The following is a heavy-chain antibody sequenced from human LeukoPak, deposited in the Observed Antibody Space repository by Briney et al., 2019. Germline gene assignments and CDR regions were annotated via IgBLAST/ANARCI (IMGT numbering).Heavy chain of an antibody. V-gene: IGHV4-34*01. CDR2: INHSGST. Sequence: SETLSLTCAVYGGSFSGYYWSWIRQPPGKGLEWIGEINHSGSTNYNPSLKSRVTISVDTSKNQFSLKLSSVTAADTAVYYCARQSSGWYYFDYWGQGTLVTVSS. J-gene: IGHJ4*02. CDR1: GGSFSGYY. CDR3: ARQSSGWYYFDY. D-gene: IGHD6-19*01.